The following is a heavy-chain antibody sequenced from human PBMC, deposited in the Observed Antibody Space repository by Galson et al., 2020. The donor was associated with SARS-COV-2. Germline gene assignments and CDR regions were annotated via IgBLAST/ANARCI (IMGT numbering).Heavy chain of an antibody. CDR3: AAAPCGLGTSCYKGYTY. V-gene: IGHV3-23*01. J-gene: IGHJ4*02. CDR2: ISSGGGAT. Sequence: GESLKISCAASGFTFNSYPMSWVRQAPGKGLEWVSAISSGGGATYYADSVKGRFTISRDNSKNTLYLQMNSLSAEDTAVYFCAAAPCGLGTSCYKGYTYWGQGTLVTVSS. CDR1: GFTFNSYP. D-gene: IGHD2-2*02.